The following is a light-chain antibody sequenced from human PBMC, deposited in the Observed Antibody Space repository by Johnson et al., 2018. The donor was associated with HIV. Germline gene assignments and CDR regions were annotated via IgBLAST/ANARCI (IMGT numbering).Light chain of an antibody. CDR2: KNN. CDR1: SSTIGNNY. J-gene: IGLJ1*01. CDR3: GTWDTSLSAGGV. Sequence: LTQPPSVSAAPGHKVTISCSGSSSTIGNNYVSWYQVLPGTAPKLLIYKNNERPSGIPDRFSCSKSGTSATLGITGLQTGDEADYYCGTWDTSLSAGGVFGTGTKITVL. V-gene: IGLV1-51*02.